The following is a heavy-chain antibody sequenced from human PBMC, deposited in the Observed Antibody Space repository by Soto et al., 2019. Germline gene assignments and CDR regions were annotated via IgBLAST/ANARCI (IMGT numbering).Heavy chain of an antibody. Sequence: SETLSLTCTVSGGSISSGGYYWSWIRQHPGKGLEWIGYIYYSGSTYYNPSLKSRVTISVDTSKNQFSLKLSSVTAADTAVYYCARSRGSSLYDILTGSFDYWGQGTLVTVSS. V-gene: IGHV4-31*03. D-gene: IGHD3-9*01. CDR1: GGSISSGGYY. CDR2: IYYSGST. CDR3: ARSRGSSLYDILTGSFDY. J-gene: IGHJ4*02.